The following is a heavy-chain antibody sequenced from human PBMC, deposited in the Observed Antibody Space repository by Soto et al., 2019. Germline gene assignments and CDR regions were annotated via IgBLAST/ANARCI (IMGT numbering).Heavy chain of an antibody. V-gene: IGHV2-5*02. CDR2: IYWDDDK. Sequence: QITLKESGPTLVKPTQTLTLTCTFSGFSLSTSGVGVGWIRQPPGKALEWLALIYWDDDKPYSPSLKSRLTITKDTSKNQVVLTMTNMDPVDTATYYCARTALVLLWFGELTTPSFDYWGQGTLVTVSS. D-gene: IGHD3-10*01. CDR3: ARTALVLLWFGELTTPSFDY. J-gene: IGHJ4*02. CDR1: GFSLSTSGVG.